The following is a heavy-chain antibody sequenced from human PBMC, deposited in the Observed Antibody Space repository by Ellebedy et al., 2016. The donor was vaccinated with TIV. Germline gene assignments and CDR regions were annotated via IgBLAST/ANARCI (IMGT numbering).Heavy chain of an antibody. Sequence: SLKISCAASGFNFDDYAMFWVRQAPGKGLEWVSGISWNSCSIEYADSVKGRFTISRDNAKNSLYLQMNSLRNEDTALYYCAKGSITTMLTCVDHWGQGTLVTVSS. J-gene: IGHJ5*02. D-gene: IGHD5-18*01. CDR3: AKGSITTMLTCVDH. CDR1: GFNFDDYA. V-gene: IGHV3-9*01. CDR2: ISWNSCSI.